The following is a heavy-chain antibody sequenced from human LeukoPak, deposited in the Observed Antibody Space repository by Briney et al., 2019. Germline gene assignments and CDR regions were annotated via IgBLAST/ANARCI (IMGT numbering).Heavy chain of an antibody. D-gene: IGHD3-10*01. CDR1: GGTFSSYA. Sequence: ASVKVSCKASGGTFSSYAISWVRQAPGQGLEWMGWISAYNGNTNYAQKLQGRVTMTTDTSTSTAYMELWSLRSDDTAVYYCARGAIRGVIPSPAMDVWGQGTTVTVSS. V-gene: IGHV1-18*01. CDR2: ISAYNGNT. J-gene: IGHJ6*02. CDR3: ARGAIRGVIPSPAMDV.